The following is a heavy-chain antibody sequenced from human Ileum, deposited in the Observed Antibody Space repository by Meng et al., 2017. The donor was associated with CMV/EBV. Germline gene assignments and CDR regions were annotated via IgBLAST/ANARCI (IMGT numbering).Heavy chain of an antibody. V-gene: IGHV1-69-2*01. D-gene: IGHD1-26*01. CDR2: VDPEDGET. J-gene: IGHJ4*02. CDR1: GYTFTDYY. CDR3: ATPKFARGLPPGY. Sequence: KVYGYTFTDYYMHWVQQAPGKGLEWMGLVDPEDGETIYAEKFQGRVTITADTSTDTAYMELSSLRSEDTAVYYCATPKFARGLPPGYWGQGTLVTVSS.